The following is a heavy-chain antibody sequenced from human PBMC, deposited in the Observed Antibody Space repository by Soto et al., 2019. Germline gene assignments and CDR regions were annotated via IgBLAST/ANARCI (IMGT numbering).Heavy chain of an antibody. CDR3: VKAGGSCSGGSCYSSRFDY. J-gene: IGHJ4*02. CDR2: ISSNGGST. V-gene: IGHV3-64D*08. D-gene: IGHD2-15*01. Sequence: PGGSLRLSCSASGFTFSSYAMHWFRQAPGKGLEYVSAISSNGGSTYYADSVKGRFTISRDNSKNTLYLQMSSLRAEDTAVYYCVKAGGSCSGGSCYSSRFDYWGQGTLVTVSS. CDR1: GFTFSSYA.